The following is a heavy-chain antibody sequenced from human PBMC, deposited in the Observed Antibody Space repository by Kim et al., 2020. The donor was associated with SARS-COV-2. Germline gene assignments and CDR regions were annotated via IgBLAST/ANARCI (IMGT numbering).Heavy chain of an antibody. CDR2: ISGSGGST. V-gene: IGHV3-23*01. Sequence: GGSLRLSCAASGFTFSSYAMSWVRQAPGKGLEWVSAISGSGGSTYYADSVKGRFTISRDNSKNTLYLQMNRLRAEDTAVYYCAKARRLRDSSSWAFDYCGQGTLVTVS. CDR1: GFTFSSYA. D-gene: IGHD6-13*01. CDR3: AKARRLRDSSSWAFDY. J-gene: IGHJ4*02.